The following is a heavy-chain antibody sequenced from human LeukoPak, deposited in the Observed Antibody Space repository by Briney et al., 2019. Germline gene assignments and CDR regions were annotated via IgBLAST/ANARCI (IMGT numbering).Heavy chain of an antibody. J-gene: IGHJ4*02. CDR2: ISNSGESP. V-gene: IGHV3-23*01. CDR3: AKKSRDGYNPFDY. Sequence: PGGSLRLSCAASGFTFSRHAMSWVRQAPGKGLEWVCGISNSGESPYYANSVEGRFTISRDNSKNTLYLEINSLRAEDAAVYYCAKKSRDGYNPFDYVGQGTLVTVSS. D-gene: IGHD5-24*01. CDR1: GFTFSRHA.